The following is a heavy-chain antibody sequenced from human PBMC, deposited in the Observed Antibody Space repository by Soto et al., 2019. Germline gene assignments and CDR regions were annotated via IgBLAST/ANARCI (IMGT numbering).Heavy chain of an antibody. Sequence: SETLSLTCTVSGDSIISGDYYWSWIRQTPGKGLEWIGYIYYSGDTNYNPSLKSRVTISVDTSKNQFSLKLSSVTAADTAVYYCARDVGLNYYYGMDVWGQGTTVTVSS. CDR3: ARDVGLNYYYGMDV. CDR2: IYYSGDT. V-gene: IGHV4-30-4*01. J-gene: IGHJ6*02. D-gene: IGHD3-16*01. CDR1: GDSIISGDYY.